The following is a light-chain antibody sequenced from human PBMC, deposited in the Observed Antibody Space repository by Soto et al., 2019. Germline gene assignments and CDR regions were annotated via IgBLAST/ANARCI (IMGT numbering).Light chain of an antibody. V-gene: IGKV1-17*01. CDR2: AAS. CDR3: QQGYDTTIT. Sequence: IQMTQSPSSLSSSLGDRVTITCRASQGIRNDLGWYQQKPGKAPKRLIYAASSLQSGVPSRFSGIESGTEGTITISSLKKEDGSTYDGQQGYDTTITFGQGTRLENK. CDR1: QGIRND. J-gene: IGKJ5*01.